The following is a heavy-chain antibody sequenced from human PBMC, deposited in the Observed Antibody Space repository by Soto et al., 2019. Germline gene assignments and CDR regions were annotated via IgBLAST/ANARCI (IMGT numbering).Heavy chain of an antibody. V-gene: IGHV3-15*01. CDR3: TTPDYYGSGSYRFGWFDP. D-gene: IGHD3-10*01. CDR2: IKSKTDSGTT. Sequence: GGSLRLSCAASGFTFSNAWMSWVRQAPGKGLEWVGRIKSKTDSGTTDYAAPVKGRFTISRDDSKNTLYLQMNSLKTEDTAVYYCTTPDYYGSGSYRFGWFDPWGQGTLVTVSS. CDR1: GFTFSNAW. J-gene: IGHJ5*02.